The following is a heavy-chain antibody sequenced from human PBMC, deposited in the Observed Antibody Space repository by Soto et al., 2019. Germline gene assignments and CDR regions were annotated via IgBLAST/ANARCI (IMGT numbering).Heavy chain of an antibody. CDR2: IIPIFGTA. D-gene: IGHD2-21*02. CDR3: ASSHIVVLTAIGYFDY. V-gene: IGHV1-69*01. J-gene: IGHJ4*02. CDR1: GGTFSSYA. Sequence: QVQLVQSGAEVKKPGSSVKVSCKASGGTFSSYAISWVRQAPGQGLEWMGGIIPIFGTANYAQKFQGRVTITADESTSTAYMELSRLRSEDTAVYYCASSHIVVLTAIGYFDYWGQGTLVPVSS.